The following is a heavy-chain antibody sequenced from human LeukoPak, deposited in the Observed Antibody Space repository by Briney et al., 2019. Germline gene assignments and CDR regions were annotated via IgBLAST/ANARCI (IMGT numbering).Heavy chain of an antibody. D-gene: IGHD5-12*01. CDR1: GGSISSYY. CDR2: IYYSGST. Sequence: SETLSLTCTVSGGSISSYYWSWIRQPPGKGLEWIGYIYYSGSTNYNPSLKSRVTISVDTSKNQFSLKLSSVTAADTAVYYCARRTRGYSGYRVPWGQGTLVTVSS. CDR3: ARRTRGYSGYRVP. J-gene: IGHJ4*02. V-gene: IGHV4-59*01.